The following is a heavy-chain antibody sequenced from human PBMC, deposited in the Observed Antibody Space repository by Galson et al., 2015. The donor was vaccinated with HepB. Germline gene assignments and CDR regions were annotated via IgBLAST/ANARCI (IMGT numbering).Heavy chain of an antibody. CDR3: ARDLYSYAADYYYHNGLDV. V-gene: IGHV3-30*02. D-gene: IGHD3-22*01. Sequence: SLRLSCAASGFIFSNHGMHWVRQTPGKGLEWVAFIRYDGINNNHVDSVKGRFTISRDNSKNTLYLQMNSLRAEDTAVYYCARDLYSYAADYYYHNGLDVWGQGATVTVSS. J-gene: IGHJ6*02. CDR1: GFIFSNHG. CDR2: IRYDGINN.